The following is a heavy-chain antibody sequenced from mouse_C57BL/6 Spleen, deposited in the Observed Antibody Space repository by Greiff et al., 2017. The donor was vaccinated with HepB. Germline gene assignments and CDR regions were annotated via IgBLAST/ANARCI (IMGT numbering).Heavy chain of an antibody. CDR1: GFTFSSYA. CDR2: ISDGGSYT. CDR3: ARDGDGGDY. Sequence: EVKLMESGGGLVKPGGSLKLSCAASGFTFSSYAMSWVRQTPEKRLEWVATISDGGSYTYYPDNVKGRFTISRDNAKNNLYLQMSHLKSEDTAMYYCARDGDGGDYWGQGTTLTVSS. V-gene: IGHV5-4*01. J-gene: IGHJ2*01. D-gene: IGHD2-3*01.